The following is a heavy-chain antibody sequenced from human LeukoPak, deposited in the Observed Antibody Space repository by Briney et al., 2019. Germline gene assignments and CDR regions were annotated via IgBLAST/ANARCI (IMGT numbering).Heavy chain of an antibody. V-gene: IGHV3-21*01. J-gene: IGHJ4*02. CDR2: ISSSSSYI. Sequence: PGGSLRLSCAASGLTFSSYSMNWVRQAPGKGLEWVSSISSSSSYIYYADSVKGRFTISRDNAKNSLYLQMNSLRAEDTAVYYCARDRGDYYDSSGYYPGYFDYWGQGTLVTVSS. CDR3: ARDRGDYYDSSGYYPGYFDY. CDR1: GLTFSSYS. D-gene: IGHD3-22*01.